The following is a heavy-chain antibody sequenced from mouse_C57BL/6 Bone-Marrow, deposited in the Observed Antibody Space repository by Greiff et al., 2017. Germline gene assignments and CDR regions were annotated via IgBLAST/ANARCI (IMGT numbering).Heavy chain of an antibody. J-gene: IGHJ3*01. Sequence: EVKVEESGGGLVQPGGSLKLSCAASGFTFSDYYMYWVRQTPEKRLEWVAYISNGGGSTYYPDTVKGRFTISRDNAKNTLYLQMSRLKSEDTAMYYCARGIYYDAWFAYWGQGTLVTVSA. CDR2: ISNGGGST. V-gene: IGHV5-12*01. CDR3: ARGIYYDAWFAY. D-gene: IGHD2-4*01. CDR1: GFTFSDYY.